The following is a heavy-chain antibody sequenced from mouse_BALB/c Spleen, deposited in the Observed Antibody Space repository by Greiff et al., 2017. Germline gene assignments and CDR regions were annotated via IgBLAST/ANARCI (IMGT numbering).Heavy chain of an antibody. Sequence: VQLQQSGPELMKPGASVKISCKASGYSFTSYYMHWVKQSHGKSLEWIGYIDPFNGGTSYNQKFKGKATLTVDKSSSTAYMHLSSLTSEDSAVYYCARCPITTAYFDYWGQGTTLTVSS. D-gene: IGHD1-2*01. CDR1: GYSFTSYY. CDR3: ARCPITTAYFDY. J-gene: IGHJ2*01. CDR2: IDPFNGGT. V-gene: IGHV1S135*01.